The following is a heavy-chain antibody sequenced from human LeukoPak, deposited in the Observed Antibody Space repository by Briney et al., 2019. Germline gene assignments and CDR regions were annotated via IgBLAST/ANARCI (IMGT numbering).Heavy chain of an antibody. CDR1: GYSISSGYY. Sequence: WETLSLTCAVSGYSISSGYYWGCIRQPPGKGLEWIGSIYHSGSTYYNPSLKSRVTISVDTSKNQFSLKLSSVTAADTAVYYCALFDGGYWGQGTLVTVSS. V-gene: IGHV4-38-2*01. CDR3: ALFDGGY. CDR2: IYHSGST. D-gene: IGHD2-15*01. J-gene: IGHJ4*02.